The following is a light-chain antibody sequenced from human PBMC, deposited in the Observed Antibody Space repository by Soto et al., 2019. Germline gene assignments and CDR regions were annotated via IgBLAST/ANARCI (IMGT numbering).Light chain of an antibody. CDR3: QQHNNWSGLT. CDR1: QSISRW. J-gene: IGKJ4*01. Sequence: DIQMTQSPSTLSASVGDRVAITCRASQSISRWLAWYQQRPGKAPNLLIYDASSLESGVPSRFSGSGSGTEFTLTINSLQPDDFATYYCQQHNNWSGLTFGGGTRVEI. CDR2: DAS. V-gene: IGKV1-5*01.